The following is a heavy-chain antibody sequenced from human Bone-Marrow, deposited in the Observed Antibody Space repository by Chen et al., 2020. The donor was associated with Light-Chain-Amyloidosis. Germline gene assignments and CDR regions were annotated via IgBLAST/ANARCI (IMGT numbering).Heavy chain of an antibody. J-gene: IGHJ6*02. V-gene: IGHV1-2*04. CDR2: INPYPGGT. CDR1: GYTFTDFY. Sequence: QVQMVQSGAEVKEPGASIKVSCKTSGYTFTDFYIHWVRQAPGQGLEWMAWINPYPGGTRYAQKFQGWITVTRETSTRTVYMELSRLRSGDTTVYYCAKDSEIRGLIYAMNVWGQGTTVNVSS. CDR3: AKDSEIRGLIYAMNV. D-gene: IGHD3-10*01.